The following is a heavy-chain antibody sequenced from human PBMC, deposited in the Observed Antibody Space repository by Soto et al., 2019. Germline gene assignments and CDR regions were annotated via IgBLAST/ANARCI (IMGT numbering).Heavy chain of an antibody. J-gene: IGHJ5*02. D-gene: IGHD3-3*01. V-gene: IGHV4-30-4*01. CDR1: GGSISSGDYY. Sequence: QVQLQESGPGLVKPSQTLSLTCTVSGGSISSGDYYWSWIRQPPGKGLEWIGYINYRASTYYNPSLKSRIIISVDTSKIQFSLKLNSVTAADTAVYFCARGPLVFGFWFDPWGQGTLVTVSS. CDR2: INYRAST. CDR3: ARGPLVFGFWFDP.